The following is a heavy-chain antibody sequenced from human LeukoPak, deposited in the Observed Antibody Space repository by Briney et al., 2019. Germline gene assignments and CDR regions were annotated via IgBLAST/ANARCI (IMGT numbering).Heavy chain of an antibody. CDR3: ATEILIEWLLNRGAFDI. Sequence: ASVKVSCKASGYTFTSYGISWVRQAPGQGLEWMGWISAYNGNTNYAQKLQGRVTMTTDTSTSTAYMELRSLRSDDTAVYYCATEILIEWLLNRGAFDIWGQGTMVTVSS. CDR1: GYTFTSYG. J-gene: IGHJ3*02. V-gene: IGHV1-18*01. CDR2: ISAYNGNT. D-gene: IGHD3-3*01.